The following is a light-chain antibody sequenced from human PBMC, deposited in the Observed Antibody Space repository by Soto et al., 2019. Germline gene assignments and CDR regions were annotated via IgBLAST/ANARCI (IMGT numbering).Light chain of an antibody. J-gene: IGKJ1*01. CDR1: XXIXSY. V-gene: IGKV1-39*01. CDR2: AAS. CDR3: QQSYSTLWT. Sequence: DIQMTQSPSSLSASVGDRVTITCRXXXXIXSYLNWYQQKPGKAPKLLIYAASSLQSGVPSRFSGSGSGTDFTLTISSLQPEDFATYYCQQSYSTLWTFGQGTKVEIK.